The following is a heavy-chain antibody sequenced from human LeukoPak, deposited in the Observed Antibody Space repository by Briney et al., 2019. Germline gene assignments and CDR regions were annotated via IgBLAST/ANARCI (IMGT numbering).Heavy chain of an antibody. Sequence: SHTLSLTCTVSGGSISSGGYYWSWIRQHPGKGLEWIGYIYYSGSTYYNPSLKSRVTISVDTSKNQFSLKLSSVTAADTAVYYCARRTVNNAFDIWGQGTMVSVST. CDR1: GGSISSGGYY. J-gene: IGHJ3*02. V-gene: IGHV4-31*03. D-gene: IGHD4-17*01. CDR2: IYYSGST. CDR3: ARRTVNNAFDI.